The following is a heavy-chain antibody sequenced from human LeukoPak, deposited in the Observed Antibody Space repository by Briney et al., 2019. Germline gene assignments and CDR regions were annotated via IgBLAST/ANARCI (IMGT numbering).Heavy chain of an antibody. D-gene: IGHD1-26*01. CDR2: VNPSGGST. J-gene: IGHJ4*02. V-gene: IGHV1-46*01. CDR3: ARRHKHYYQIEY. CDR1: GYTFTSYG. Sequence: ASVTVSCKASGYTFTSYGISWVRQAPGQGLEWMGMVNPSGGSTSYAQKFQGRVTMTRDTSTTTVYMELSSLRSDDTAVFYCARRHKHYYQIEYWGQGTLVTVSS.